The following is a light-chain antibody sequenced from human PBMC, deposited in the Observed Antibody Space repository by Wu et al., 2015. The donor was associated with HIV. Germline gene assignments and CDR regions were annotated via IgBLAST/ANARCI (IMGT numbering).Light chain of an antibody. V-gene: IGKV3-15*01. Sequence: TLSCRASQSVSSNLAWYQQKPGQAPRLLIYGASTRATGIPARFSGSGSGTEFTLTISSMQSEDFAVYYCQHYGSSPPYTFGQGTKLEIK. CDR1: QSVSSN. J-gene: IGKJ2*01. CDR3: QHYGSSPPYT. CDR2: GAS.